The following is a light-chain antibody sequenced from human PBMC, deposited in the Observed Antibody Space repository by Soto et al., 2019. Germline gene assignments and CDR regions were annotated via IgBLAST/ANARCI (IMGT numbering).Light chain of an antibody. CDR3: QHVADFPLT. V-gene: IGKV1-12*01. CDR1: QDVRNW. CDR2: GAT. Sequence: IQMTQSPSTVSASVGDRVTITCRASQDVRNWIAWYQQRPGKAPKYLIHGATTLESGVPSRFSGSGSGTDFTLTISNVQPEDFAAYYCQHVADFPLTVGPGTKVNIK. J-gene: IGKJ3*01.